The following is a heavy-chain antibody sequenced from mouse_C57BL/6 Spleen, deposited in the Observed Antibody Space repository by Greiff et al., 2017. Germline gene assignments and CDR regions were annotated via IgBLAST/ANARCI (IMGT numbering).Heavy chain of an antibody. V-gene: IGHV1-72*01. J-gene: IGHJ2*01. CDR2: IDPNRGGT. Sequence: QQSCKASGYTFTSYWMHWVKQRPGRGLEWIGRIDPNRGGTKYNEKFKSKATLTVDKPSSTAYMQLSSLTSEDSAVYYCARSPVVALDFDYWGQGTTLTVSS. CDR1: GYTFTSYW. D-gene: IGHD1-1*01. CDR3: ARSPVVALDFDY.